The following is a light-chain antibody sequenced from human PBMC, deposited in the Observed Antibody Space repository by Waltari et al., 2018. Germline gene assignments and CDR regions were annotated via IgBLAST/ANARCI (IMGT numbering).Light chain of an antibody. J-gene: IGKJ4*01. CDR2: KAS. CDR3: HQYDSLPVT. V-gene: IGKV1-5*03. CDR1: NYVKNN. Sequence: DIQLTQSPSTLPASVGDRVTITCRASNYVKNNLAWYPQKPGQPPKVVIHKASRLESGVPSMFSGSGFGTEFTLPVSSLHPCDFATSSCHQYDSLPVTFGGGTKVEIK.